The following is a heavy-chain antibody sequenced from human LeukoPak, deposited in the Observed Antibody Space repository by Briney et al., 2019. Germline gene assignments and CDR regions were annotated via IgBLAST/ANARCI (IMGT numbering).Heavy chain of an antibody. CDR2: IYPGYSDT. V-gene: IGHV5-51*01. Sequence: GESLKISCKGSGYSFTSYWICWVRQMPGKGLEWMGVIYPGYSDTRYRPSFQGQVSILADKSISTAYLQWSSLKASDTAMYYCARPDYYDSSGYSDYWGQGTLVTVSS. D-gene: IGHD3-22*01. CDR3: ARPDYYDSSGYSDY. CDR1: GYSFTSYW. J-gene: IGHJ4*02.